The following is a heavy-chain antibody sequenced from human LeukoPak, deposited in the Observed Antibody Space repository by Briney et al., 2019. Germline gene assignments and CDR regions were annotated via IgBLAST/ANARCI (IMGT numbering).Heavy chain of an antibody. CDR2: INPNSGGT. CDR1: GYTFSGYY. D-gene: IGHD3-16*02. J-gene: IGHJ3*02. V-gene: IGHV1-2*06. Sequence: ASVKVSCKASGYTFSGYYMHWVRQAPGQGLEWMGRINPNSGGTNYAQKFQGRVTMTRDTSISTAYMELTSLRSDDTAVYYCARGPYDYVWGNYRYTGDAFDIWGHGTVVTVSS. CDR3: ARGPYDYVWGNYRYTGDAFDI.